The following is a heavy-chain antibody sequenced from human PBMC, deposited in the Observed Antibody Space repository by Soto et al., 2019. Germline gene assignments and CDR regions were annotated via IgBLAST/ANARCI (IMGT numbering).Heavy chain of an antibody. Sequence: QVQLVQSGAEMKNPGASVKVSCKASGYTFTSYGISWVRQAPGQGLEWMGWISGFNDDTNHAQKLQGRVTMTKDTSTISAYMELRSLKSDDTAVYYCSRSGSYYPARNWFGPWGQGTLGTVSS. CDR1: GYTFTSYG. D-gene: IGHD3-10*01. CDR2: ISGFNDDT. CDR3: SRSGSYYPARNWFGP. J-gene: IGHJ5*02. V-gene: IGHV1-18*01.